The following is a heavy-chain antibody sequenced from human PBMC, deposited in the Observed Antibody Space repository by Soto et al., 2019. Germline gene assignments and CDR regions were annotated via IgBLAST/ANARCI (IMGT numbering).Heavy chain of an antibody. CDR2: IYYSGST. CDR3: ARPEGSGSYYGMDV. Sequence: QVQLQESGPGLVKPSETLSLTCTVSGGSISSYYWSWIRQPPGKGLEWIGYIYYSGSTNYNPSLKSRVTIXVXTXXNQFSLKLSSVTAADTAVYYCARPEGSGSYYGMDVWGQGTTVTVSS. V-gene: IGHV4-59*08. D-gene: IGHD3-10*01. J-gene: IGHJ6*02. CDR1: GGSISSYY.